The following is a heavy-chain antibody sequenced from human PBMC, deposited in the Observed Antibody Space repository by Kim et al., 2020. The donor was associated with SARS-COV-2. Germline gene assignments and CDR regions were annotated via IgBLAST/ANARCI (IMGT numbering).Heavy chain of an antibody. Sequence: SETLSLTCTVSGGSISSSTYYWSWIRHHPGKGLEWIGSIYYGGSTYYNPSLKSRVTISVDTSKNQFSLKLRSVTAADTAVYYCASVQRWLLFDYWGQGTLLTVSA. V-gene: IGHV4-39*07. D-gene: IGHD2-21*01. J-gene: IGHJ4*02. CDR2: IYYGGST. CDR3: ASVQRWLLFDY. CDR1: GGSISSSTYY.